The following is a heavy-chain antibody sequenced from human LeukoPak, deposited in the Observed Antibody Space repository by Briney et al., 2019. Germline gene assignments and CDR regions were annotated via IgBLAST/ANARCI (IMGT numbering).Heavy chain of an antibody. Sequence: GGSLKLSCAASGFTFGGSAMHWVRQASGKGLEWVGRIRSKANSYATAYAASVKGRFTISRDDSKNTAYLQMNSLKTEDAAVYYCTRKIGYDFWSGYSVESYYFDYWGQGTLVTVSS. CDR3: TRKIGYDFWSGYSVESYYFDY. D-gene: IGHD3-3*01. V-gene: IGHV3-73*01. CDR2: IRSKANSYAT. J-gene: IGHJ4*02. CDR1: GFTFGGSA.